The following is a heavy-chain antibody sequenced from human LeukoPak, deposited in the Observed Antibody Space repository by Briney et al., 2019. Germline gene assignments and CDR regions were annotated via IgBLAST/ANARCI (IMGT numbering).Heavy chain of an antibody. CDR2: IYYSGST. V-gene: IGHV4-59*08. D-gene: IGHD3-10*01. J-gene: IGHJ4*02. CDR3: ARTYYYGSGSPIYYFDY. Sequence: SETLSLTCTVSGGSISSYYWSWIRQPPGKGLEWIGYIYYSGSTNYNPSLKSRVTISVDTSKNQFSLKLSSVTAADTAVHYCARTYYYGSGSPIYYFDYWGQGTLVTVSS. CDR1: GGSISSYY.